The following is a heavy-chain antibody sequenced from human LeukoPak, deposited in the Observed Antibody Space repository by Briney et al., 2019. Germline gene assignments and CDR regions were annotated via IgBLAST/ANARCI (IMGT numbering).Heavy chain of an antibody. CDR1: GGSISSSSYY. Sequence: SETLSLTCTVSGGSISSSSYYWGWIRQPPGKGLEWIGSIYYSGTTYYNPSLKSRVTISVDTSKNQFSLKLSSVTAADTAVYYCARDLTYYDTSGYYYEDYWGQGTLVTVSS. D-gene: IGHD3-22*01. CDR2: IYYSGTT. CDR3: ARDLTYYDTSGYYYEDY. V-gene: IGHV4-39*07. J-gene: IGHJ4*02.